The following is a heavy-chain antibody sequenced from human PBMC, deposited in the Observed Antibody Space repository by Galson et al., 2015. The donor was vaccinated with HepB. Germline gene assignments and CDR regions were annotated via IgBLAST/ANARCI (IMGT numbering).Heavy chain of an antibody. V-gene: IGHV3-30-3*01. CDR1: GFTFSSYA. CDR2: ISYDGSNK. J-gene: IGHJ4*02. CDR3: ARGGPPYSSGWPNRAGYFDY. D-gene: IGHD6-19*01. Sequence: SLRLSCAASGFTFSSYAMHWVRQAPGKGLEWVAVISYDGSNKYYADSVKGRFTISRDNSKNTLYLQMNSLRAEDTAVYYCARGGPPYSSGWPNRAGYFDYWGQGTLVTVSS.